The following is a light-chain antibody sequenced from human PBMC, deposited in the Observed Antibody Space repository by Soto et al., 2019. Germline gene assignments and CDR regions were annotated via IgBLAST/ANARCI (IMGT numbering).Light chain of an antibody. CDR2: DVS. CDR1: SSDVGGSNY. CDR3: SSYTSINTLV. V-gene: IGLV2-14*01. J-gene: IGLJ2*01. Sequence: QSALTQPASVSGSPGQSITISCTGTSSDVGGSNYVSWYQQHPGKAPKLMIYDVSNRPSGVSNRFSGSKSGNTASLTISGLQAEDEADYYCSSYTSINTLVFGGGTKLTVL.